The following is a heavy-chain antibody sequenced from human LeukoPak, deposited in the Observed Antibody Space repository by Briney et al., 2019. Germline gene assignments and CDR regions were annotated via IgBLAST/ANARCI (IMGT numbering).Heavy chain of an antibody. Sequence: RSETLSLNCTVSGGSIRSYYWSWIRQPPGKGLEWIGYIYYTRTTNDNPSLKSRATISLDTSKKQFSLKLNSVTAADTAVYYCARGSAMITKALFLDYWGQGTLVIVSS. CDR2: IYYTRTT. D-gene: IGHD5-18*01. CDR3: ARGSAMITKALFLDY. J-gene: IGHJ4*02. CDR1: GGSIRSYY. V-gene: IGHV4-59*01.